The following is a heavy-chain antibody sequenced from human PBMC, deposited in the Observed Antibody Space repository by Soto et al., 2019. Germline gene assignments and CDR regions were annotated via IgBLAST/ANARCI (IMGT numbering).Heavy chain of an antibody. CDR3: ARGPLVRRATTTWWFDP. J-gene: IGHJ5*02. CDR1: GYTFTTYY. D-gene: IGHD1-26*01. V-gene: IGHV1-2*02. CDR2: INPNSGGT. Sequence: ASVKLSCKASGYTFTTYYMHWVRQAPGQGLEWMGWINPNSGGTNYAQKFQGRVTMTRDTSISTAYMELSRLRSDDTAVYYCARGPLVRRATTTWWFDPWGQGTLVTVSS.